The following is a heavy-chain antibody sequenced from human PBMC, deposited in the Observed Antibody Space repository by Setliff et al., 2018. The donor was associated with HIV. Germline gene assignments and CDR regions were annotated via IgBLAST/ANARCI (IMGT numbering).Heavy chain of an antibody. D-gene: IGHD3-22*01. CDR2: INHGGST. V-gene: IGHV4-34*01. CDR1: GGSFTNYY. J-gene: IGHJ6*03. CDR3: ARGNYDTSDYYTNFYYYYMDV. Sequence: SETLSLTCVVYGGSFTNYYWSWIRQPPGKGLECIGEINHGGSTNYNPSLKSRVTMSVDPSKNQFSLKLNSVTAADTAIYYCARGNYDTSDYYTNFYYYYMDVWGKGTTVTVSS.